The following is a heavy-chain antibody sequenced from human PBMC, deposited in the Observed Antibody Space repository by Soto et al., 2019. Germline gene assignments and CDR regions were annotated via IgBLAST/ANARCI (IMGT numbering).Heavy chain of an antibody. CDR1: GFTFSSYA. J-gene: IGHJ4*02. CDR3: AKVFYYCDSSGYYYFDY. CDR2: ISGSGSKI. V-gene: IGHV3-23*01. D-gene: IGHD3-22*01. Sequence: HPGGSLRLSCAASGFTFSSYAVSWVRQAPGKGPEWVSAISGSGSKIYYADSVKGRFTISRDNSKNTLYLQMSRLRAEDTAVYYCAKVFYYCDSSGYYYFDYWGQGTLVTVSS.